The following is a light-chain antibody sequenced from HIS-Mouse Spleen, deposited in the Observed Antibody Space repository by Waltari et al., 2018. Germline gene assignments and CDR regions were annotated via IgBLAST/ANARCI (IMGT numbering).Light chain of an antibody. V-gene: IGKV4-1*01. CDR3: QQYYSTPPLT. CDR2: WAS. J-gene: IGKJ4*01. Sequence: DIVMTQSPDSLAVSLGERATINCKSSQSVLYSSNNKNYIAWYQQKPGQPPKLLIYWASTRESGVPDRFSCSGSGTDFTLTISSLQAEDVAVYYCQQYYSTPPLTFGGGTKVEIK. CDR1: QSVLYSSNNKNY.